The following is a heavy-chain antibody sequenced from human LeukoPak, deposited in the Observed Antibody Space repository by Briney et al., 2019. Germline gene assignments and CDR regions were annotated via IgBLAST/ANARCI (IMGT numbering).Heavy chain of an antibody. CDR3: ARGKAPGYFDY. Sequence: SVKVSCKSSGGTFSSYAISWVRQAPGQGLEWMGMIIPIFGTANYAQKFQGRVTITTDESTSTAYMELSSLRSEDTAVYYCARGKAPGYFDYWGQGTLVTVSS. CDR1: GGTFSSYA. CDR2: IIPIFGTA. J-gene: IGHJ4*02. V-gene: IGHV1-69*05.